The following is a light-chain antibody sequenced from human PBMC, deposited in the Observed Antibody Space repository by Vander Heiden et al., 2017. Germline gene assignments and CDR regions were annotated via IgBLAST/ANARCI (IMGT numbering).Light chain of an antibody. CDR1: SSDVGGYND. V-gene: IGLV2-8*01. CDR2: EVS. CDR3: DSYAGSNNWV. J-gene: IGLJ3*02. Sequence: SALTQPPSASASPGQSVTISCTGTSSDVGGYNDVSWYQQEPGKAPKLIIYEVSKRPSGVPDRFSGSKSGNTASLTVSGLQAEDETDYYCDSYAGSNNWVFGGGTKLTVL.